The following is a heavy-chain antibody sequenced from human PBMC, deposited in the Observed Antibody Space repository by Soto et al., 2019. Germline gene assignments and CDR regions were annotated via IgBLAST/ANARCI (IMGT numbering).Heavy chain of an antibody. D-gene: IGHD5-12*01. J-gene: IGHJ6*02. CDR3: ARAYSGYELAPSYYYGMDV. Sequence: QVQLVQSGAEVKKPGASVKVSCKASGYTFTSYGISWVRQAPGQGLEWMGWISAYNGNTNYAQKLQGRVTMTTDTSTSTAYMELRSLRSDDTAVYYCARAYSGYELAPSYYYGMDVWGQGTTVTVSS. CDR1: GYTFTSYG. V-gene: IGHV1-18*01. CDR2: ISAYNGNT.